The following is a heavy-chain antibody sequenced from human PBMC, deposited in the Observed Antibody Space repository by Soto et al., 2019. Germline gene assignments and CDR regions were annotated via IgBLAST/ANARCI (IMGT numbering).Heavy chain of an antibody. CDR2: IIPILGIA. V-gene: IGHV1-69*02. Sequence: SVKVSCKASGGTFSSYTISWVRQAPGQGLEWMGRIIPILGIANYAQKFQGRVTITADKSTSTAYMELSSLRSEDTAVYYCAADSYGYPIYYYGMDVWGQGTTVTVSS. CDR3: AADSYGYPIYYYGMDV. J-gene: IGHJ6*02. D-gene: IGHD5-18*01. CDR1: GGTFSSYT.